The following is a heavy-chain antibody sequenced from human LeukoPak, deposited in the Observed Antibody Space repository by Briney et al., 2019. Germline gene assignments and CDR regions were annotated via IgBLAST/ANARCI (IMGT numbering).Heavy chain of an antibody. Sequence: GGSLRLPCAASGFTLSSYAMSWVRQAPGKGLEWVSAISGSGGSTYYADSVKGRFTISRDNSKNTLYLQMNSLRAEDTAVYYCATSVRSSWYVLFDYWGQGTLVTVSS. CDR1: GFTLSSYA. J-gene: IGHJ4*02. V-gene: IGHV3-23*01. CDR3: ATSVRSSWYVLFDY. D-gene: IGHD3-3*01. CDR2: ISGSGGST.